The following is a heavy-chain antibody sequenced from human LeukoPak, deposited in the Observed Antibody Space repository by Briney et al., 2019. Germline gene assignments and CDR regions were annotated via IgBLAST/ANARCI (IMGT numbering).Heavy chain of an antibody. CDR2: ISSSSSYI. V-gene: IGHV3-21*01. D-gene: IGHD6-19*01. CDR1: GSTFSSYS. J-gene: IGHJ4*02. CDR3: ARAAYSSDWTIDY. Sequence: GGSLRLSCAASGSTFSSYSMNWVRQAPGKGLEWVSSISSSSSYIYYADSVKGRFTISRDNAKNSLYLHMNSLRAEDTAVYYCARAAYSSDWTIDYWGQGTLVTVSS.